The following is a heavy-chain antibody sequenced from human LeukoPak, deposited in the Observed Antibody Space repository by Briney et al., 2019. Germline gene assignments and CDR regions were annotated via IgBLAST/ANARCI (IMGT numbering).Heavy chain of an antibody. J-gene: IGHJ4*02. D-gene: IGHD3-22*01. CDR1: GGSISSGGYY. CDR3: ARDYDSSGYDY. V-gene: IGHV4-31*03. Sequence: SQTLSLTRTVSGGSISSGGYYWSWIRQHPGKGLEWIGYIYYSGSTYYNPSLKSRVTISVDTSKNQFSLKLSSVTAADTAVYYCARDYDSSGYDYWGQGTLVTVSS. CDR2: IYYSGST.